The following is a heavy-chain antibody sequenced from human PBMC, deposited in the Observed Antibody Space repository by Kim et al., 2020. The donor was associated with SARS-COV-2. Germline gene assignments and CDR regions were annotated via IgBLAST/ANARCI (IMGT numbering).Heavy chain of an antibody. Sequence: YNPPLKSRVTLSRAPSKNQFSLKLSSVTAADTALYYCARAVIGYFYGMDVWGLGTTVTVSS. CDR3: ARAVIGYFYGMDV. J-gene: IGHJ6*02. V-gene: IGHV4-31*02.